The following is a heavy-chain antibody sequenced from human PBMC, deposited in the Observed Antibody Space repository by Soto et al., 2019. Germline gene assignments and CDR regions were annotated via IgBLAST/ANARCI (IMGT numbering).Heavy chain of an antibody. D-gene: IGHD1-1*01. CDR3: TREVVTTEWYFDN. J-gene: IGHJ4*01. CDR2: TSANDGTK. CDR1: GFTFSSHS. Sequence: QVQLLESGGGVVQTGGSLRLSFVTSGFTFSSHSMHWFRQAPGKGLEWVAVTSANDGTKFYTDSVKGLFTVSRDNSKNTLYLQMNSLRVDDTAVYYCTREVVTTEWYFDNWGHGILVIVS. V-gene: IGHV3-30-3*01.